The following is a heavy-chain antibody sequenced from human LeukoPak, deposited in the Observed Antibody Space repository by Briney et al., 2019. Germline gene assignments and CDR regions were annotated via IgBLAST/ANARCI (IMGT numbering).Heavy chain of an antibody. CDR1: GFTFSSYG. CDR2: ISYDGSNK. CDR3: AKGPGYSSGWYLPPYYYYYGMDV. V-gene: IGHV3-30*18. J-gene: IGHJ6*02. Sequence: GGSLRLSCAASGFTFSSYGMHWVRQAPGKGLEWAAVISYDGSNKYYADSVKGRFTISRDNSKNTLYLQMNSLRAEDTAVYYCAKGPGYSSGWYLPPYYYYYGMDVWGQGTTVTVSS. D-gene: IGHD6-19*01.